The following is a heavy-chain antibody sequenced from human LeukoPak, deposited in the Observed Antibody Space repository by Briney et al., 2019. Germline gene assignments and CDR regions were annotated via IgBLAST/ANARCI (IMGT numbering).Heavy chain of an antibody. D-gene: IGHD6-13*01. J-gene: IGHJ4*02. Sequence: PSETLSLTCTVSGSSISGYYWNWIRQPAGKGLEWIGRLHPSGATNYNPSLKSRITMSLDTSKNQFSLKLSSVTTADTAVYYCARRGGSSSSLDYWGQGTLVTVSS. CDR2: LHPSGAT. CDR3: ARRGGSSSSLDY. CDR1: GSSISGYY. V-gene: IGHV4-4*07.